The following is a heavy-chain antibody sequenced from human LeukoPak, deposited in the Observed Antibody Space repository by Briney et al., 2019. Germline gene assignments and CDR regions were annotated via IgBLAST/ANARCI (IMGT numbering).Heavy chain of an antibody. J-gene: IGHJ4*02. CDR1: GFTFSNSG. CDR3: ARGAVTRDFDY. V-gene: IGHV3-30*02. D-gene: IGHD4-17*01. CDR2: IRYDGSEN. Sequence: GGSLRLSCAASGFTFSNSGMHWVRQAPGKGLEWVAFIRYDGSENYYGDSVKGRFTIARDNSKNTLYLQTNSLRAEDTAVYYCARGAVTRDFDYWGQGTLVTVSS.